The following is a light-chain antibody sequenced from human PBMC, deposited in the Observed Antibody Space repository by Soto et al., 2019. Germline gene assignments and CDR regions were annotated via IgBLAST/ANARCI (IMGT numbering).Light chain of an antibody. Sequence: QSALPQPASVSGSPGQSIPISCTGTTSDVGGYNYVSWFQQYPGKAPNLKIYEVSNRPSGVSNRFSGSKSGNTASLTISDLQAEDEADYYCTSYTSSSTWVFGGGTKLTVL. CDR2: EVS. V-gene: IGLV2-14*01. CDR1: TSDVGGYNY. CDR3: TSYTSSSTWV. J-gene: IGLJ3*02.